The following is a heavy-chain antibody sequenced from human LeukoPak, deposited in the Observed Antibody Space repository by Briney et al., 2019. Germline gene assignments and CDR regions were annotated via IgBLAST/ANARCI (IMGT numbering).Heavy chain of an antibody. J-gene: IGHJ4*02. CDR2: IYYTGNT. CDR3: ARAVSARSGYYYVRN. V-gene: IGHV4-39*01. Sequence: SETLSLTCTVSGDSISASKSYWGWIRQPPLKGLEWIGSIYYTGNTYYNASLKSRVTISVDTSKNQFSLSLTSVTAADTAVYYCARAVSARSGYYYVRNWGQGTLVTVSS. D-gene: IGHD3-22*01. CDR1: GDSISASKSY.